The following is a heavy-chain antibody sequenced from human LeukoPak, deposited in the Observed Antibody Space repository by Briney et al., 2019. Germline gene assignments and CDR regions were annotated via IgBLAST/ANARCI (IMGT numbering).Heavy chain of an antibody. V-gene: IGHV3-21*01. CDR2: ISSSSSYI. D-gene: IGHD3-3*01. CDR1: GFTVSSNY. CDR3: ARGTIDAFDI. Sequence: GESLRLSCAASGFTVSSNYMSWVRQAPGKGLEWVSSISSSSSYIYYADSVKGRFTISRDNAKNSLYLQMNSLRAEDTAVYYCARGTIDAFDIWGQGTMVTVSS. J-gene: IGHJ3*02.